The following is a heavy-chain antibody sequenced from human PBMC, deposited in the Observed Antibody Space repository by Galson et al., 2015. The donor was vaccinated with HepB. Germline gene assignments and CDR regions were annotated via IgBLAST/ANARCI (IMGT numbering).Heavy chain of an antibody. V-gene: IGHV3-11*05. J-gene: IGHJ5*02. CDR2: ISGTSAYK. CDR1: GFLFGDYY. D-gene: IGHD3-10*01. CDR3: ARVKDAYGSGNRYNWFDP. Sequence: SLRLSCAASGFLFGDYYMTWIRQAPGKGLEWVSQISGTSAYKDYTDSVKGRFSISRDNTKRSLYLEMNSLRVEDTAVYYCARVKDAYGSGNRYNWFDPWGQGTLVSVSS.